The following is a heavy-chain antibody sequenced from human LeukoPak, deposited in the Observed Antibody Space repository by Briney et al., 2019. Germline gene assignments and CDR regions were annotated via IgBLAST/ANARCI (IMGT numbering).Heavy chain of an antibody. CDR2: INHSGST. J-gene: IGHJ4*02. CDR1: GGSFSGYY. Sequence: SETLSLTCAVYGGSFSGYYWSWIRQPPGKGLEWIGEINHSGSTNYNPSLKSRVTISVDTSKNQFSLKLSSVTAADTAVYYCARGESSFDYWGQGTLVTVSS. V-gene: IGHV4-34*01. CDR3: ARGESSFDY.